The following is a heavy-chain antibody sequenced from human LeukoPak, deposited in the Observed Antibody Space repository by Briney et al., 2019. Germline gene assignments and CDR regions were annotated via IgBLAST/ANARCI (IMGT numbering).Heavy chain of an antibody. V-gene: IGHV4-34*01. CDR2: INHSGST. J-gene: IGHJ4*02. D-gene: IGHD3-22*01. CDR1: GGSFSGYY. CDR3: ARGREDYYDSSGYYFSTYYFDY. Sequence: SETLSLTCAVYGGSFSGYYWSWNRQPPGKGLEWIGEINHSGSTNYNPSLKSRVTISVDTSKNQFPLKLSSVTAADTAVYYCARGREDYYDSSGYYFSTYYFDYWGQGTLVTVSS.